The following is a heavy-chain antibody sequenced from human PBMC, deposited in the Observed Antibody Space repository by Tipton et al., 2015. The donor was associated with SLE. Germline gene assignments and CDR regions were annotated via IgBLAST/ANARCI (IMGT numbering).Heavy chain of an antibody. CDR2: VYYNGGV. CDR3: ASPGESCSGPSCYDWYFDL. V-gene: IGHV4-39*07. CDR1: GGSLSSTSHY. J-gene: IGHJ2*01. Sequence: LRLSCSVSGGSLSSTSHYWGWIRQLPGRGLEWIGNVYYNGGVYYNPSLMRRITISVDTSKNQYSLRLSSVTAADTAVYYCASPGESCSGPSCYDWYFDLWGRGTLVTVSS. D-gene: IGHD2-2*01.